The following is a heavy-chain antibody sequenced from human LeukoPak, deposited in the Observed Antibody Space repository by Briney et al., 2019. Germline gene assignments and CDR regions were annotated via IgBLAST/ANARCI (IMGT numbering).Heavy chain of an antibody. CDR3: AREVRFLEWSQGDAFDI. CDR2: IYHSGST. Sequence: SETLSLTCAVSGDSISSGNWWSWVRQPPGKGLEWIGEIYHSGSTNYNPSLKSRVTISVDKSKNQFSLKLSSVTAADTAVYYCAREVRFLEWSQGDAFDIWGQGTMVTVSS. J-gene: IGHJ3*02. V-gene: IGHV4-4*02. D-gene: IGHD3-3*01. CDR1: GDSISSGNW.